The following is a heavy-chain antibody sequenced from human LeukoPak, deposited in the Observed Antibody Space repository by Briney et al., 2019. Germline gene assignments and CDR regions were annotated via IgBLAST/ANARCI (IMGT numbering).Heavy chain of an antibody. CDR2: IFHSGST. V-gene: IGHV4-59*11. Sequence: SETLSLTCTVSGGSIRSRHYWSWIRQPPGKRLEWIGYIFHSGSTNYNPSLKSRVTISLDTLKNQFSLKLSSVTAADTAVYYCARDYSSDWYGVWGQGTLVTVSS. D-gene: IGHD6-19*01. CDR3: ARDYSSDWYGV. CDR1: GGSIRSRHY. J-gene: IGHJ4*02.